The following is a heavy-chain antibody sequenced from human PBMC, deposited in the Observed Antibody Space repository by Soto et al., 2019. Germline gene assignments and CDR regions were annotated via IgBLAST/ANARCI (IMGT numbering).Heavy chain of an antibody. CDR3: ARGHYYDSSGYYPPFDY. V-gene: IGHV3-23*01. Sequence: LRLSCVASGFTFNSDTMSWVRQAPGKGLEWVSTINRNGGTTYYANSVKGRSTISRDNSKNTLYFQMNSLRAEDTAVYYCARGHYYDSSGYYPPFDYWGQGTLVTVSS. CDR2: INRNGGTT. CDR1: GFTFNSDT. J-gene: IGHJ4*02. D-gene: IGHD3-22*01.